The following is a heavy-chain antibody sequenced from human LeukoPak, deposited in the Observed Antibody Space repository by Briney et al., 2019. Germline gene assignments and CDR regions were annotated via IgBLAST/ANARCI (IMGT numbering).Heavy chain of an antibody. D-gene: IGHD6-13*01. J-gene: IGHJ4*02. Sequence: PSETLSLTFTVSGGSISSYYWSWIRQPPGKGLEWIGYIYYSGSTNYNPSLKSRVTISVETSKNQFSLKLSSVTAADTAVYYCARARGWSSSNWDYWGQGTLVTVSS. CDR1: GGSISSYY. CDR2: IYYSGST. V-gene: IGHV4-59*01. CDR3: ARARGWSSSNWDY.